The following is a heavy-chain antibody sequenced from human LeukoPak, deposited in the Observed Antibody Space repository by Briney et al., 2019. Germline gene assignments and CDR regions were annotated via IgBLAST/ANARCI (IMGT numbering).Heavy chain of an antibody. D-gene: IGHD3-10*01. CDR2: INHSRST. V-gene: IGHV4-39*07. CDR3: ARGRYYYDSGSYYNWFDP. J-gene: IGHJ5*02. Sequence: SETLSLTCTVSGGSISSSSYYWGWMRQPPGKGLEWIGEINHSRSTNYNPSLKSRVTISVDTSKNQFSLKLSSVTAADTAVYYCARGRYYYDSGSYYNWFDPWGQGTLVTVSS. CDR1: GGSISSSSYY.